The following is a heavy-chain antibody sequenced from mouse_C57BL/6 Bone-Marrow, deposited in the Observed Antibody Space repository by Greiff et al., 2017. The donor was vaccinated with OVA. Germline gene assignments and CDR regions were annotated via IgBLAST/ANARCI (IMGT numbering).Heavy chain of an antibody. V-gene: IGHV3-6*01. CDR1: GYSITSGYY. Sequence: DVHLVESGPGLVKPSQSLSLTCSVTGYSITSGYYWNWIRQFPGNKLEWMGYISYDGSNNYNPSLKNRISITRDTSKNQFFLKLNSVTTEDTATYYCARAPIYYYGSSYPWYFDVWGTGTTVTVSS. D-gene: IGHD1-1*01. CDR3: ARAPIYYYGSSYPWYFDV. J-gene: IGHJ1*03. CDR2: ISYDGSN.